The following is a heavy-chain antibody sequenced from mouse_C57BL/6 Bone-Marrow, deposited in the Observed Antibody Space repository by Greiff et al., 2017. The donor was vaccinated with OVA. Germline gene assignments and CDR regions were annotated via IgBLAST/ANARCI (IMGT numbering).Heavy chain of an antibody. CDR3: TRAPYYGRAY. CDR2: ISSGGDYI. Sequence: EVQLVESGEGLVKPGGSLKLSCAASGFTFSSYALSWVRQTPEKRLEWVAYISSGGDYIYYADTVKGRFTISRDNARNPLYLQMSSLKSEDTAMYYCTRAPYYGRAYWGQGTLVTVSA. V-gene: IGHV5-9-1*02. J-gene: IGHJ3*01. CDR1: GFTFSSYA. D-gene: IGHD1-1*01.